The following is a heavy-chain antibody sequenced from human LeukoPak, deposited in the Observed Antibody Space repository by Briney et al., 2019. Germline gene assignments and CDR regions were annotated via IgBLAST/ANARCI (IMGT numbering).Heavy chain of an antibody. J-gene: IGHJ4*02. V-gene: IGHV4-4*02. CDR3: ARDVGYSSSSGAFDY. Sequence: SGTLSLTCAVSGGSISSSNWWSWVRQPPGKGLEWIGEIYHSGSTNYNPSLKSRVTISVDTSKNQFSLKLSSVTAADTAVYYCARDVGYSSSSGAFDYWGQGTLVTVSS. D-gene: IGHD6-6*01. CDR2: IYHSGST. CDR1: GGSISSSNW.